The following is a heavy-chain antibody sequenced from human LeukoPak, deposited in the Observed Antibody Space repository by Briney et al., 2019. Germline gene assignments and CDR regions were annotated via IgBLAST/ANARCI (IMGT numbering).Heavy chain of an antibody. CDR3: AKVISSGFYSSAFDI. Sequence: GGSLRLSCTASGFTFSTYGIHWVRQAPGKGLEWVAFILIDESNEYYVDSVKGRFTISRDNSKNTLYLQMDSLRVEDTAVYFCAKVISSGFYSSAFDIWGQGTMVTVSS. D-gene: IGHD3-22*01. V-gene: IGHV3-30*02. CDR2: ILIDESNE. CDR1: GFTFSTYG. J-gene: IGHJ3*02.